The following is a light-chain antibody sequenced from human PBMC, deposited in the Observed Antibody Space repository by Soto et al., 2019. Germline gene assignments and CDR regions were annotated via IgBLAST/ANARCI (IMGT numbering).Light chain of an antibody. CDR2: GIS. V-gene: IGKV3-20*01. CDR1: QSVSSSY. J-gene: IGKJ1*01. CDR3: EQYGSPPRT. Sequence: ILMAQKKATLSVSPGERATLCCRASQSVSSSYLAWYQHRPGQAPRLLIYGISTRATGIPDRFSGSGSGTDFTLTISTLQPEDFAVYYCEQYGSPPRTFGQGTNVDI.